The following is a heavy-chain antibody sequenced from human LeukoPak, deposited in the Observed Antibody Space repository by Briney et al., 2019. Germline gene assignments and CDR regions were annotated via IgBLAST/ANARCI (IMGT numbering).Heavy chain of an antibody. CDR1: PRSISGYY. Sequence: SEPLSLTCTVPPRSISGYYWGWIRQPVEKGQQWIGYIHSSGNTKYNPSLKSRVTIFVDMSKNQFSLKLNSVTAADMAVYYCARYDGSPANYLEYWGQGILVTVSS. D-gene: IGHD1-26*01. V-gene: IGHV4-4*08. CDR2: IHSSGNT. CDR3: ARYDGSPANYLEY. J-gene: IGHJ4*02.